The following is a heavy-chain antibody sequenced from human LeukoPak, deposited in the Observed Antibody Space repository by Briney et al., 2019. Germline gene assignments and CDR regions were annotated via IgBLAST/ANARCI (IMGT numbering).Heavy chain of an antibody. Sequence: GGSLRLSCAASGFTFSSYGMHWVRQAPGKGLEWVAVICYDGSNKYYADSVKGRFTISRDSSKNTLYLQMNSLRAEDTAVYYCARDLITMVRGVIRGSDRIYYYYGMDVWGKGTTVTVSS. J-gene: IGHJ6*04. CDR1: GFTFSSYG. D-gene: IGHD3-10*01. CDR3: ARDLITMVRGVIRGSDRIYYYYGMDV. CDR2: ICYDGSNK. V-gene: IGHV3-33*01.